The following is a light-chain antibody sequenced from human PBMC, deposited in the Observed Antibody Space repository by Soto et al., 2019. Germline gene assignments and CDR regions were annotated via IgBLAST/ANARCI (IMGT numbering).Light chain of an antibody. CDR3: QQYGRSPPT. CDR1: QSVSSSY. Sequence: EIVLTQSPGTLSLSPGERATLSCRASQSVSSSYLAWYQQKPGQAPRLLIYGASSRATGIPDRFSGSGSGTDFTLIISRLEPEDFAVYYCQQYGRSPPTFGQGTQVEIK. CDR2: GAS. J-gene: IGKJ1*01. V-gene: IGKV3-20*01.